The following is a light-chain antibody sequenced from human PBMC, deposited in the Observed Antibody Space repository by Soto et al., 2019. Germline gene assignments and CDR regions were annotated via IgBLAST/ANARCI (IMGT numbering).Light chain of an antibody. CDR3: MQATQYRPYT. CDR1: ESLQHRDGNTY. J-gene: IGKJ2*01. CDR2: KVS. Sequence: DVVMTQNPLSSPVTLGQPASISCRSSESLQHRDGNTYLNWLQQRPGQPPRLLIYKVSNRFSGVPDRFSGSGAGPDFTLKISRVEAEDVGVYYCMQATQYRPYTFGQGTKLEIK. V-gene: IGKV2-24*01.